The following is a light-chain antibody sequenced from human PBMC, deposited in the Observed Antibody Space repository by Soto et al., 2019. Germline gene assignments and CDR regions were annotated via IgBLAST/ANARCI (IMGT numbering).Light chain of an antibody. Sequence: IQLTQSPSSLSASVGDRVTITCRTSQNILNHLNWYQQKPGKVPKILIYGASTLHNGVPSRFSAGGSGSLFTLTINILQPDDFATYYCQQTFNTFFTFGPGT. J-gene: IGKJ3*01. CDR1: QNILNH. CDR2: GAS. CDR3: QQTFNTFFT. V-gene: IGKV1-39*01.